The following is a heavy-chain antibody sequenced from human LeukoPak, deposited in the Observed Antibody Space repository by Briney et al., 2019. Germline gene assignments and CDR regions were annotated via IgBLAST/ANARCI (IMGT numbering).Heavy chain of an antibody. J-gene: IGHJ1*01. V-gene: IGHV3-23*01. CDR2: ISGSGGST. D-gene: IGHD6-19*01. Sequence: GGSLRLSCAASGFTFSSYGMSWVRQAPGKGLEWVSAISGSGGSTYYAASVKDRFTISRDNSKNTLYLQMNSLRAEDTAVYYCAKDLSGSGWYSGYFQHWGQGTLVTVSS. CDR3: AKDLSGSGWYSGYFQH. CDR1: GFTFSSYG.